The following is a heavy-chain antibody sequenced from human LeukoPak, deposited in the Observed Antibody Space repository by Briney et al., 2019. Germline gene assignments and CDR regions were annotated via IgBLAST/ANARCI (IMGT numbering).Heavy chain of an antibody. CDR2: IRNRANGYTT. D-gene: IGHD2-2*01. V-gene: IGHV3-72*01. J-gene: IGHJ4*02. CDR3: ARVCSSTSCYGGNFDY. CDR1: GLTFSDHY. Sequence: PGGSLRLSCAASGLTFSDHYMDWVRQAPGKGLEWVGRIRNRANGYTTEYAASVKGRFNISRDDSQNSLYVQMNSLKTEDTAVYYCARVCSSTSCYGGNFDYWGQGNLVTVSS.